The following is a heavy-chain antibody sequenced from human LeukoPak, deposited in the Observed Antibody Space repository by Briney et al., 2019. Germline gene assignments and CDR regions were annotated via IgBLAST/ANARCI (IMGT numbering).Heavy chain of an antibody. CDR3: ARSVTSWNAFDY. CDR1: GGSFSGYY. CDR2: VFHSGRT. D-gene: IGHD4-23*01. Sequence: SETLSLTCAVYGGSFSGYYWSWIRQPPGKGLEWIGYVFHSGRTNSNPPLKSRVTISVDTSKNQFSLKLSSVTAADTAVYFCARSVTSWNAFDYWGQGTLVTVSS. V-gene: IGHV4-34*11. J-gene: IGHJ4*02.